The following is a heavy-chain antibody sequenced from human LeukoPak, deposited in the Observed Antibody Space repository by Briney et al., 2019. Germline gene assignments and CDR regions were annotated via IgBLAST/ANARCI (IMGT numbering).Heavy chain of an antibody. V-gene: IGHV3-11*01. CDR3: AGPQGVIIPPDAFDI. Sequence: GGSLRLSCAAYGFNFSDYYMSWVRQAPGKGVERVSYISSSGNTIYYAESVKGRFNISRDNAKNSLYLQMNSLTAEDTAVYYCAGPQGVIIPPDAFDIWGQGTMVTVSS. CDR2: ISSSGNTI. J-gene: IGHJ3*02. D-gene: IGHD3-10*01. CDR1: GFNFSDYY.